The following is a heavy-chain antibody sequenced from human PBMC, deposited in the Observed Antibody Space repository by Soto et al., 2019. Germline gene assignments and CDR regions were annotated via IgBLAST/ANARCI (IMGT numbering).Heavy chain of an antibody. D-gene: IGHD3-22*01. CDR2: ISASGSS. J-gene: IGHJ5*02. CDR1: GDSISSYY. V-gene: IGHV4-4*07. CDR3: AREGVAVSGYNWFDP. Sequence: SETLSLICQVSGDSISSYYWSWIRQPAGKGLEWIGRISASGSSNYNPSLKTRVTMSLDTSKSQFSLQLNSVTAADTAVYYCAREGVAVSGYNWFDPWGQRPLLTVSS.